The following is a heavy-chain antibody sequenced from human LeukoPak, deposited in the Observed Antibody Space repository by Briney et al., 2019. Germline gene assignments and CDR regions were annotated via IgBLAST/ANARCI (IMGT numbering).Heavy chain of an antibody. CDR3: ARQRITMVRGVIGREYNWFDP. D-gene: IGHD3-10*01. V-gene: IGHV4-34*01. Sequence: PSETLSLTCAVYGGSFSGYYWSWLRQPPGKGLEWLGEINHSGSTNYNPSLKSRVTISVDTSKNQFSLKLSSVTAADTAVYYCARQRITMVRGVIGREYNWFDPWGQGTLVTVSS. CDR1: GGSFSGYY. J-gene: IGHJ5*02. CDR2: INHSGST.